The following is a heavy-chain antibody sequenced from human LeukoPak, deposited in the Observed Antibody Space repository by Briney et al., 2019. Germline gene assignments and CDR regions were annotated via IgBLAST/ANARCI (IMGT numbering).Heavy chain of an antibody. J-gene: IGHJ4*02. V-gene: IGHV4-59*01. CDR3: ARGRTFDN. CDR1: GGSINSDF. CDR2: IHSSGRT. Sequence: SETLSLTCTVSGGSINSDFWSWIRQPPGKGLEWIGYIHSSGRTRYNPSLKSRVTISVDTSKNQFSLRLSSVTAADTAVYYCARGRTFDNWGQGTLVTVSS.